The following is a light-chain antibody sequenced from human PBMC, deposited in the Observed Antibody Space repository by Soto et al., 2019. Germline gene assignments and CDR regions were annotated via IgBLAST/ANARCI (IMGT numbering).Light chain of an antibody. Sequence: QSALAQPASVSGSPGQSITISCTGTRSDFGAFNYVSWYQQHPGDAPKLLIFDVSDRPSGISVRFSASKSGNTASLTISGLQTEDEAHYFCSSYAATNPVLFGGGTKLTVL. J-gene: IGLJ2*01. CDR2: DVS. CDR1: RSDFGAFNY. V-gene: IGLV2-14*03. CDR3: SSYAATNPVL.